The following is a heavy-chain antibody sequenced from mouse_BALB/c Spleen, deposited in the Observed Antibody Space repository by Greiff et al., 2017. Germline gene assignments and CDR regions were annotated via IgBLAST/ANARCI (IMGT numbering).Heavy chain of an antibody. Sequence: VQLQQSGAELVKPGASVKLSCTASGFNIKDTYMHWVKQRPEQGLEWIGRIDPANGNTKYDPKFQGKATITADTSSNTAYLQLSSLTSEDTAVYYCARSKYGNWAWFAYWGQGTLVTVSA. D-gene: IGHD2-10*02. J-gene: IGHJ3*01. V-gene: IGHV14-3*02. CDR3: ARSKYGNWAWFAY. CDR1: GFNIKDTY. CDR2: IDPANGNT.